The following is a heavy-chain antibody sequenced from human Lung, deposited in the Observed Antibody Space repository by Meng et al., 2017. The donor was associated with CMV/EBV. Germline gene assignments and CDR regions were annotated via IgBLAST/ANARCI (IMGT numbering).Heavy chain of an antibody. J-gene: IGHJ6*02. V-gene: IGHV3-30*04. Sequence: GGSXRLXCAASGFTFSSFAIHWVRQAPGKGLDWVAVVSYDGTKTYYSDSVKGRFTLSRDNSKNTMYMEMSSLGYEDTAMYYCARARFDGGMDVWAQGTTVTVSS. CDR2: VSYDGTKT. CDR1: GFTFSSFA. CDR3: ARARFDGGMDV. D-gene: IGHD5-24*01.